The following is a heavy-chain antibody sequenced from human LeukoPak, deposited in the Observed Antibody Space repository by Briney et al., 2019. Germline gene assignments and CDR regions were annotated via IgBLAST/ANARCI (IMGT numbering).Heavy chain of an antibody. CDR3: ATSNSWYYFDY. V-gene: IGHV3-9*01. CDR2: ISWNSGSI. CDR1: GFTFDDYA. D-gene: IGHD6-13*01. Sequence: GGSLRLSCAASGFTFDDYAMHWVRQAPGKGLEWVSGISWNSGSIGYADSVKGRFTISRDNAKNSLYLQMNSLRAEDTAVYYCATSNSWYYFDYWGQGTLVTVSS. J-gene: IGHJ4*02.